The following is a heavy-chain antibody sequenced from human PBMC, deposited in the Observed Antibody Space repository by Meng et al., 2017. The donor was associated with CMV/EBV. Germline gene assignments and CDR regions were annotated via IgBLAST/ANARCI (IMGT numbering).Heavy chain of an antibody. CDR2: IKQDGSEK. D-gene: IGHD5-24*01. V-gene: IGHV3-7*01. J-gene: IGHJ6*02. Sequence: GGSLRLSYAASGFTFSSYWMSWVRQAPGKGLEWVANIKQDGSEKYYVDSVKGRFTISRDNAKNSLYLQMNSLRAEDTAVYYRARVGGEMATTQNGAVYYGMDVWGQGTTVTVSS. CDR3: ARVGGEMATTQNGAVYYGMDV. CDR1: GFTFSSYW.